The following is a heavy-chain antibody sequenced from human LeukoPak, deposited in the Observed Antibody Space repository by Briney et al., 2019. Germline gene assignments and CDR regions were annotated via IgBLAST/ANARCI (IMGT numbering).Heavy chain of an antibody. CDR3: ARDILARDGYRYFDY. V-gene: IGHV3-11*01. CDR1: GFTFSDYY. D-gene: IGHD5-24*01. CDR2: IDSGSTI. Sequence: PGGSLRLSCAASGFTFSDYYMIWIRQAPGKGLEWVSYIDSGSTIYYADSVKGRFTISRDNAKNSLYLQMNSLRAEDTAVYYCARDILARDGYRYFDYWGQGTLVTVSS. J-gene: IGHJ4*02.